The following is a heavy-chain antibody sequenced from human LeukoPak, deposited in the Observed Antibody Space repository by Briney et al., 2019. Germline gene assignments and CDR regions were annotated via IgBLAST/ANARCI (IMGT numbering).Heavy chain of an antibody. J-gene: IGHJ4*02. CDR2: IRYDGSNE. CDR1: GFTFSSYG. V-gene: IGHV3-30*02. D-gene: IGHD1-1*01. Sequence: HPGGSLRLSCAASGFTFSSYGMHWVRQAPGQGLEWVAFIRYDGSNEYYADSVKGRFTISRDNSKNTLYLQMNRLRAEDTAVFYCAKDSKYTNNWFPTDSWGQGTLVTVSS. CDR3: AKDSKYTNNWFPTDS.